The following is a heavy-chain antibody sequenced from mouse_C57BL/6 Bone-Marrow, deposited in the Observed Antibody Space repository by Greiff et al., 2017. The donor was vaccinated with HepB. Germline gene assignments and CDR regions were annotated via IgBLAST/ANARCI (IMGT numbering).Heavy chain of an antibody. Sequence: EVQVVESGGGLVQPGGSLSLSCAASGFTFTDYYMSWVRQPPGKALEWLGFIRNKANGYTTEYSASVKGRFTISRDNSQSILYLQMNALRAEDSATYYCASKLHWYFDVWGTGTTVTVSS. D-gene: IGHD1-1*01. J-gene: IGHJ1*03. CDR3: ASKLHWYFDV. CDR1: GFTFTDYY. V-gene: IGHV7-3*01. CDR2: IRNKANGYTT.